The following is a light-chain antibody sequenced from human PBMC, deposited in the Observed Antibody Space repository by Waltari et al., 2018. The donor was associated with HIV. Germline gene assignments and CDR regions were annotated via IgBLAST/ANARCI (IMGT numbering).Light chain of an antibody. J-gene: IGLJ3*02. CDR2: ENS. V-gene: IGLV3-10*01. CDR3: DSTDSSRNHRV. Sequence: SSELTQQPSVSVSPGQTARITCSGDALHKKNTSWYQKKSGPAHVLVIYENSKRPSGIPYRFSGSSSGTMATLTISGPQAGDEADYYCDSTDSSRNHRVFGGGTKLTVL. CDR1: ALHKKN.